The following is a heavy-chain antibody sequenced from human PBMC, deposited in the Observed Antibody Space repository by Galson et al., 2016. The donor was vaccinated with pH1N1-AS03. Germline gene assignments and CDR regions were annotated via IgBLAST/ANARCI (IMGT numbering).Heavy chain of an antibody. J-gene: IGHJ4*02. CDR1: GFTFSSYA. Sequence: SLRLSCAASGFTFSSYAIHWVRQAPGKGLDWVAVIWHDGNTQYYVDSVKGRFIISRDNSKSTVSLQMNSLRAEDTAVYFCARESLYGGYYFGYWGQGALVTVSS. V-gene: IGHV3-33*01. CDR3: ARESLYGGYYFGY. CDR2: IWHDGNTQ. D-gene: IGHD2-8*01.